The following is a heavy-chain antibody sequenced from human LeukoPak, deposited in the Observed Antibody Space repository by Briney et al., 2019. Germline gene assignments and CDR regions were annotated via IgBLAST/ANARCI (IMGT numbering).Heavy chain of an antibody. V-gene: IGHV1-46*01. CDR1: GYTFTSYY. CDR3: ARVLVRGSYYHPYFDY. CDR2: INPSGGST. J-gene: IGHJ4*02. D-gene: IGHD1-26*01. Sequence: ASVKVSCKASGYTFTSYYMHWVRQAPGRGLEWMGIINPSGGSTSYAQKFQGRVTMTRDTSTSTVYMELSSLRSEDTAVYYCARVLVRGSYYHPYFDYWGQGTLVTVSS.